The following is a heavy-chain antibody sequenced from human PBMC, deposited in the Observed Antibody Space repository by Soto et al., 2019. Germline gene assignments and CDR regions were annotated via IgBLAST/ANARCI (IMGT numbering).Heavy chain of an antibody. CDR1: GFTFASYA. J-gene: IGHJ4*02. CDR3: AKGLSIAAAGTFDY. CDR2: ISGSGGNT. V-gene: IGHV3-23*01. Sequence: GGSLRLSCAASGFTFASYAMSWVRQAPGKGLEWVSGISGSGGNTYNADSVKGRFTISRDNSKNTLYLVMISLRAEDTAVYYCAKGLSIAAAGTFDYWGQGTLVTVSS. D-gene: IGHD6-13*01.